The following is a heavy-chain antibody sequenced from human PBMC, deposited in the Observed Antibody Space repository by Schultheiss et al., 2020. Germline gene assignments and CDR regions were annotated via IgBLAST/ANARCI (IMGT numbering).Heavy chain of an antibody. CDR3: ARKDYISRKGYYYYMDV. V-gene: IGHV3-23*01. D-gene: IGHD3-10*01. Sequence: GGSLRLSCAASGFTFSSYAMSWVRQAPGKGLEWVSAISGSGGSTYYADSVKGRFTISRDNSKNTLYLQMNSLRAEDTAVYYCARKDYISRKGYYYYMDVWGKGTTVTVSS. CDR2: ISGSGGST. J-gene: IGHJ6*03. CDR1: GFTFSSYA.